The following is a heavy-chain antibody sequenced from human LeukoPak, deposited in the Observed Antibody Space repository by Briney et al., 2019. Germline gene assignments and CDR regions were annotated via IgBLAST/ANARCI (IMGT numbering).Heavy chain of an antibody. V-gene: IGHV3-74*01. CDR3: ASTVTTLFDY. CDR1: GFTLSSSW. Sequence: GGSLRLSCAASGFTLSSSWMHWVRHAPGKGLVWVSRISSDGSSTSYADSVKGRFTISRDNAKNTLYLQMNSLRADDTAVYYCASTVTTLFDYWGQGTLVTVSS. CDR2: ISSDGSST. D-gene: IGHD4-17*01. J-gene: IGHJ4*02.